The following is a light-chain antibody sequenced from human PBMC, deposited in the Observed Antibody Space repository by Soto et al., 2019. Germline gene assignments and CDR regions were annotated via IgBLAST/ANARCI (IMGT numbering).Light chain of an antibody. CDR3: QHYNSYSEA. J-gene: IGKJ1*01. CDR2: DAS. Sequence: DIQMTQSPSSLSASVGGRVTITCQASQDIRKYLNWYQQKPGRAPNLLMYDASTLETGVPSRFSGSGSGTDFTLTISSLQPEDFATYYCQHYNSYSEAFGQGTKVDIK. V-gene: IGKV1-33*01. CDR1: QDIRKY.